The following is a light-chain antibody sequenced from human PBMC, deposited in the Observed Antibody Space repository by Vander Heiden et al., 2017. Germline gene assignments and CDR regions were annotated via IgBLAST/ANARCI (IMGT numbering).Light chain of an antibody. Sequence: QTVVTQEPSFSVSPGGTVTPTCGLSSGSVSTNYYTSWYQQTPGQSPSTLIYSTNPRSSGVPDRFSGSILGNTAALTITGAQADDESDYYCVLYMGSGISVFGGGTKLTVL. CDR1: SGSVSTNYY. CDR2: STN. V-gene: IGLV8-61*01. J-gene: IGLJ2*01. CDR3: VLYMGSGISV.